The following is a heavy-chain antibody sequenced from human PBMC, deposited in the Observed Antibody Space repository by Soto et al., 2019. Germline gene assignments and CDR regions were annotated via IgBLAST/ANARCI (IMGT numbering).Heavy chain of an antibody. Sequence: GGSLRLSCAASGLIFSDYAMSWVRQAPGKGLECVACISGSGGDTFYADSVKGRSTISRDNSKNTLSLHMNSLRVDDTAVYFCAKDRFGIVGPVDYWGQGTLVTVSS. CDR2: ISGSGGDT. J-gene: IGHJ4*02. V-gene: IGHV3-23*01. D-gene: IGHD1-26*01. CDR1: GLIFSDYA. CDR3: AKDRFGIVGPVDY.